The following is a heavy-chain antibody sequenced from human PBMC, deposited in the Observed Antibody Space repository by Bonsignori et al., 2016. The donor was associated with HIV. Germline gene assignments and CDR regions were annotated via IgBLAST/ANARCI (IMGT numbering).Heavy chain of an antibody. D-gene: IGHD6-13*01. CDR2: IKQDGSEK. J-gene: IGHJ4*02. V-gene: IGHV3-7*03. CDR3: VRDTIAAAGMVNY. Sequence: VRQAPGKGLEWVANIKQDGSEKYYVDSVEGRFTISRDNAKNSLYLQMNSLRAEDTAVYYCVRDTIAAAGMVNYWGQGTLVTVSS.